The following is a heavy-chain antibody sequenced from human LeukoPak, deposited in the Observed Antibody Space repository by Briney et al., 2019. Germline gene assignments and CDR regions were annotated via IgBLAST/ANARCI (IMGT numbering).Heavy chain of an antibody. V-gene: IGHV4-39*07. CDR3: ARDPTMIVERDAFDI. D-gene: IGHD3-22*01. CDR1: GGSISSSSYY. J-gene: IGHJ3*02. CDR2: IYYSGST. Sequence: SETLSLTCTVSGGSISSSSYYWGWIRQPPGKGLEWIGSIYYSGSTYYNPSLKSRVTISVDTSKNQFSLKLSSVTAADTAVYYCARDPTMIVERDAFDIWGQGTMVTVSS.